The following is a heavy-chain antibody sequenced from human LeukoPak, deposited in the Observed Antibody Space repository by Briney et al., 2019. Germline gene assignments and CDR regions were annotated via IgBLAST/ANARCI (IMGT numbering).Heavy chain of an antibody. D-gene: IGHD6-19*01. CDR3: ARSSAVADIV. CDR1: GGSVSSTLYF. Sequence: SETLSLTCTVSGGSVSSTLYFWGWIRQPPGKGLEWIGSMYYAGSAYYNPSLKSRVTLSVDTSKHEFSLKLTSVTAADTAVYYCARSSAVADIVWGQGTLVTVSS. J-gene: IGHJ4*02. CDR2: MYYAGSA. V-gene: IGHV4-39*01.